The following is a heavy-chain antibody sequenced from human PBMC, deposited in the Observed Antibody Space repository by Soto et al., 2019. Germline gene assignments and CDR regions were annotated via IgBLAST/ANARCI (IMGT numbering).Heavy chain of an antibody. CDR2: IHYSGST. CDR1: GGSISSGGYY. Sequence: PSETLSLTCTVSGGSISSGGYYWSWIRQRPGKGLEWIGYIHYSGSTYYNPSLKGRVTMSVDTSKNQFSLKLTSVNTADTAIYYCTRGGDPYKTGHWGQGTLVTVSS. J-gene: IGHJ4*02. V-gene: IGHV4-61*08. CDR3: TRGGDPYKTGH. D-gene: IGHD2-21*01.